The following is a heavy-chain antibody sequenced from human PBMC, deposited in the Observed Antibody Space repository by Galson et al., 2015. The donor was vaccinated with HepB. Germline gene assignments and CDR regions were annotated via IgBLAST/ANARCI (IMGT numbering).Heavy chain of an antibody. CDR3: ARSDLAKDYGDYGNDY. J-gene: IGHJ4*02. V-gene: IGHV1-8*01. CDR1: GYTFTSYD. D-gene: IGHD4-17*01. CDR2: MNPNSGNT. Sequence: SVKVSCKASGYTFTSYDINWVRQATGQGLEWMGWMNPNSGNTGLAQKFQGRVTISKDTSKNQVVLTMTNMDPVDTATYYCARSDLAKDYGDYGNDYWGQGTLVTVSS.